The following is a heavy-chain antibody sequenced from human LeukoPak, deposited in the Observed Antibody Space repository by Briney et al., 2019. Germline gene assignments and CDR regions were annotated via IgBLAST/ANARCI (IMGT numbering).Heavy chain of an antibody. Sequence: GSLRLSCAASGFTVSSNYMSWVRQAPGKGLEWVSVIYSGGSTYYADSVKGRFTISRDNSKNTLYLQMNSLGAEDTAVYYCARVPYYYYGMDVWGQGTTVTVSS. V-gene: IGHV3-53*01. CDR3: ARVPYYYYGMDV. J-gene: IGHJ6*02. CDR1: GFTVSSNY. CDR2: IYSGGST.